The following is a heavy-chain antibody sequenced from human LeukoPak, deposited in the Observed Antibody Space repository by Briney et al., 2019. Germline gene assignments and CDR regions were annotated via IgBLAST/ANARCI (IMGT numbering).Heavy chain of an antibody. CDR2: IYYSGST. Sequence: SEALSLTCTVSGGSISSSSYYWGWIRQPPGKGLEWIGSIYYSGSTYYTPSLKSRVTISVDTSKNQFSLKLSSVTAADTAVYYCASTYIVVVPAAPYYWGQGTLVTVSS. CDR1: GGSISSSSYY. D-gene: IGHD2-2*01. CDR3: ASTYIVVVPAAPYY. V-gene: IGHV4-39*01. J-gene: IGHJ4*02.